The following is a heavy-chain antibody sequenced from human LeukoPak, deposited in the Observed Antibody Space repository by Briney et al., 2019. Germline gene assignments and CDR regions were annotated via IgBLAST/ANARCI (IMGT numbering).Heavy chain of an antibody. CDR3: ARDRGRIVGATRYYFDY. V-gene: IGHV1-2*02. Sequence: ASVKVSCKASGYTFTGYYMHWVRQAPGQGLEWMGWINPNSGGTNYAQKFQGRVTMTRDTSISTAYMELSRLRSDGTAVYYCARDRGRIVGATRYYFDYWGQGTLVTVSS. D-gene: IGHD1-26*01. CDR2: INPNSGGT. J-gene: IGHJ4*02. CDR1: GYTFTGYY.